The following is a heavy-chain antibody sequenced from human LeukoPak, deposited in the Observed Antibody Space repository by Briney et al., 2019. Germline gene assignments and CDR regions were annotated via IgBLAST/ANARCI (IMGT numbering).Heavy chain of an antibody. CDR2: IYNSGSI. CDR3: ARLRITGGHYYQHGLDV. D-gene: IGHD2-8*02. J-gene: IGHJ6*02. Sequence: PSETLSLTCAVSGGSISSYYWSWIRQPPGKGLEWIGYIYNSGSINYNPSPKSRVTTSVDTSKKQFSLKLSSVTAADTAVYYCARLRITGGHYYQHGLDVWGQGTTVTVSS. CDR1: GGSISSYY. V-gene: IGHV4-59*08.